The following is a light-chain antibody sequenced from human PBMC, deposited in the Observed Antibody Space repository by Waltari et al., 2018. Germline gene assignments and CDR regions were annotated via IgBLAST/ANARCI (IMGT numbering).Light chain of an antibody. CDR2: WAS. J-gene: IGKJ4*01. Sequence: DIVMTQSPDSLAVSLGVRATISCKSSQSVLYSSNNKNYLAWYQQKPGQPPKLLIYWASTRESGVPDRFSGSGSGTDFTLTISSLQAEDVAVYYCQQYYSTLTFDGGTKVEIK. CDR3: QQYYSTLT. V-gene: IGKV4-1*01. CDR1: QSVLYSSNNKNY.